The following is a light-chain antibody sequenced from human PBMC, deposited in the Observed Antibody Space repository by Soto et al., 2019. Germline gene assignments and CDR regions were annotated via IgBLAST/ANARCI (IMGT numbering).Light chain of an antibody. CDR3: QQDGGSPPYT. J-gene: IGKJ2*01. V-gene: IGKV3-20*01. Sequence: EMWLTQSPGTLSLSPGESATLSCRASQSVSRSYLAWYQQKPGQAPRLLIYGASTSATGIPGRDSCRGSGTDLTLTLSRMAPEDFAVYYCQQDGGSPPYTFGQGTKLEIK. CDR1: QSVSRSY. CDR2: GAS.